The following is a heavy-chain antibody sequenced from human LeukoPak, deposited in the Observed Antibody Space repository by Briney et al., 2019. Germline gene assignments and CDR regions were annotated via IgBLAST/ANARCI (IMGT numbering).Heavy chain of an antibody. D-gene: IGHD1-26*01. J-gene: IGHJ2*01. V-gene: IGHV4-39*07. Sequence: SETLSLTCSVSGDSLSSTVYYWGWIRQPPGKGLQWIGNIFYSGSTYYNPSLKSRVTISVDMSKNQFSLRLTSVTAADTAVYYCARSFLGDWYFDLWGRGTLVTVSS. CDR2: IFYSGST. CDR3: ARSFLGDWYFDL. CDR1: GDSLSSTVYY.